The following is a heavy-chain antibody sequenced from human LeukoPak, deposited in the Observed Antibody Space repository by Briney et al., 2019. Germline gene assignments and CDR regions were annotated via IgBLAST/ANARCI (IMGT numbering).Heavy chain of an antibody. Sequence: PGGSLRLSCAASGFTFRFYAMSWVRQSPGKGLEWVSAISGSGGSTYFADSVKGRFTISRDNSKNTLYLQMNSLRAEDTAVYYCAKDRDIVVVPAAITFDYWGQGTLVTVSS. CDR1: GFTFRFYA. CDR2: ISGSGGST. V-gene: IGHV3-23*01. J-gene: IGHJ4*02. CDR3: AKDRDIVVVPAAITFDY. D-gene: IGHD2-2*02.